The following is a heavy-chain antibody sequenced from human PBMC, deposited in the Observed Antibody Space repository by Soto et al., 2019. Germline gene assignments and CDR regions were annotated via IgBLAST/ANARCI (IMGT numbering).Heavy chain of an antibody. CDR2: ISNDGSNK. V-gene: IGHV3-30*18. CDR3: AKDGAKGGDYDFWSGYSSYYYMDV. Sequence: GGSLRLSCVASGFTFSSYGMHWVRQAPGKGLEWVAVISNDGSNKYYADSVKGRFTISRDNSKNTLFLQMNSLRAEDTAVYYCAKDGAKGGDYDFWSGYSSYYYMDVWGKGTTVTVSS. CDR1: GFTFSSYG. J-gene: IGHJ6*03. D-gene: IGHD3-3*01.